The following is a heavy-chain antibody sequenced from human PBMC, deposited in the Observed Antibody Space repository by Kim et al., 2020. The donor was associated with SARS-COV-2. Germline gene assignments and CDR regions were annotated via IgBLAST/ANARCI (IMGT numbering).Heavy chain of an antibody. CDR2: ISGSGGST. V-gene: IGHV3-23*01. CDR1: GFTFSSYA. D-gene: IGHD3-3*01. J-gene: IGHJ4*02. CDR3: AKDRVGVVTNFDY. Sequence: GGSLRLSCAASGFTFSSYAMSWVRQAPGKGLEWVATISGSGGSTYYADSVKGRFTISRDNSKNTLYLQMNSLRAEDTAVYYCAKDRVGVVTNFDYCGEGTPVTVSS.